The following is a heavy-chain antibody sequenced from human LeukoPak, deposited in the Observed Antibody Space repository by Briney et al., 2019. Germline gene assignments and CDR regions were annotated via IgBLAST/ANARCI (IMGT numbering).Heavy chain of an antibody. D-gene: IGHD3-22*01. CDR2: IYPGDSDT. CDR1: GYSFTTYW. Sequence: GESLRISCKGSGYSFTTYWIGWVRQMPGRGLEWMGIIYPGDSDTRYSPSFQGQVTISADKSISTAYLQWSSLKASDTAMYYCARQFRDSSGYYSYYFDYWGQGTLVTVSS. V-gene: IGHV5-51*01. J-gene: IGHJ4*02. CDR3: ARQFRDSSGYYSYYFDY.